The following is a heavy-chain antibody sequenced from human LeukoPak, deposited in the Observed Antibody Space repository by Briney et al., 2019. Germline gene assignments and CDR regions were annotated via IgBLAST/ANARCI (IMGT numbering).Heavy chain of an antibody. J-gene: IGHJ4*02. CDR3: AKAANEFGELLFFFYFDY. V-gene: IGHV3-23*01. Sequence: GGSPRLSCAASGFTFSSYAMSWVRQAPGKGLEWVSAISGSGGSTYYADSVKGRFTISRDNSKNTLYLRMNSLRAEDTAVYYCAKAANEFGELLFFFYFDYWGQGTLVTVSS. D-gene: IGHD3-10*01. CDR2: ISGSGGST. CDR1: GFTFSSYA.